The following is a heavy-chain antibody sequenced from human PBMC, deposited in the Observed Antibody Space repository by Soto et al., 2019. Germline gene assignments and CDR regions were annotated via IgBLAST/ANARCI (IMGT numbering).Heavy chain of an antibody. CDR1: GGTFSSYA. Sequence: SLKVSCKASGGTFSSYAISWVRQAPGQGLEWMGGIIPIFGTANYAQKFQGRVTITADESTSTAYMELSSLRSEDTAVYYCARETRSHPYYFDYWGQGTLVTVTS. CDR3: ARETRSHPYYFDY. V-gene: IGHV1-69*13. CDR2: IIPIFGTA. J-gene: IGHJ4*02. D-gene: IGHD4-17*01.